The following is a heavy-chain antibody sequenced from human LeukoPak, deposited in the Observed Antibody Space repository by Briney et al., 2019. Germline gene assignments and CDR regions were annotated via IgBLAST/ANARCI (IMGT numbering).Heavy chain of an antibody. CDR3: ARDHSTIFGSPPDY. CDR2: MNPNSGNT. D-gene: IGHD3-3*01. CDR1: GYTFTSYD. Sequence: ASVKVSCKASGYTFTSYDINWVRQATGQGLEWMGWMNPNSGNTGYAQKFQGRVTMTRNTSISTAYMELSSLRSEDTAVYYCARDHSTIFGSPPDYWGQGTLVTVSS. V-gene: IGHV1-8*01. J-gene: IGHJ4*02.